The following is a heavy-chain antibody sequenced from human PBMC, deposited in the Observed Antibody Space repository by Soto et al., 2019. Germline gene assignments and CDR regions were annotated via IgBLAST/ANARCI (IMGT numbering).Heavy chain of an antibody. CDR1: GFTFSNSW. CDR3: ARESSRSRWLFDY. CDR2: INSDGSTT. D-gene: IGHD6-13*01. Sequence: EVQLVESGGGLVQPSGSLRLSCAASGFTFSNSWMHWVRQAPVKGLVWVSRINSDGSTTTYADSVKGRFTISRDNAKNTLYLQMISLRAEDTAVYYCARESSRSRWLFDYWGQGTLVTVS. J-gene: IGHJ4*02. V-gene: IGHV3-74*01.